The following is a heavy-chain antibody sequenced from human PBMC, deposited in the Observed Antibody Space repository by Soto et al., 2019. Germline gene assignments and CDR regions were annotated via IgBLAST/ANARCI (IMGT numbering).Heavy chain of an antibody. V-gene: IGHV3-48*01. CDR3: AKFYAAIYYYGMDV. D-gene: IGHD2-2*01. CDR1: GFTFSSYD. Sequence: DVQLVQSGGGLAQPGGSLRLSCAASGFTFSSYDMNWVRQAPGKGLEWVSYISRSSSTIYYADSVKGRFTISRDNAKNSLYLQMNSLRAEDTAVYYCAKFYAAIYYYGMDVW. CDR2: ISRSSSTI. J-gene: IGHJ6*01.